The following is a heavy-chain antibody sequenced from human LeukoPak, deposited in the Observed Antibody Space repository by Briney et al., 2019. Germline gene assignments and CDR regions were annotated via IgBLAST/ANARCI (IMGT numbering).Heavy chain of an antibody. CDR1: GFTFSSYS. D-gene: IGHD2-21*02. CDR3: ARMYCGGDCYSYYYGMDV. Sequence: IPGGSLRLSCAASGFTFSSYSMNWVRQAPGKGLEWVSSISSSSSYIYYADSVKGRFTISRDNAKNSLYLQMNSLRAEDAAVYYCARMYCGGDCYSYYYGMDVWGQGTTVTVSS. V-gene: IGHV3-21*01. CDR2: ISSSSSYI. J-gene: IGHJ6*02.